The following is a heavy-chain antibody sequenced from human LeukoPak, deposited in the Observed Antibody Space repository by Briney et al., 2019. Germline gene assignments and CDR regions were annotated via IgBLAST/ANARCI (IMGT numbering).Heavy chain of an antibody. CDR2: IYYSGST. V-gene: IGHV4-39*07. CDR3: ARGRITFGGVIVSGPRFDY. J-gene: IGHJ4*02. Sequence: PSETLSLTCTVSGGSINSSSYYWGWIRQPPGKGLEWIGSIYYSGSTYYNPSLKSRVTISVDTSKNQFSLKLSSVTAADTAVHYCARGRITFGGVIVSGPRFDYWGQGTLVTVSS. CDR1: GGSINSSSYY. D-gene: IGHD3-16*02.